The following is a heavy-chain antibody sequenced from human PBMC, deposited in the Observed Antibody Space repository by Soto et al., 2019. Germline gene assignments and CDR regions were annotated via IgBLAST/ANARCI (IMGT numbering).Heavy chain of an antibody. Sequence: QVQLQESGPGLVKPSETLSLTCTVSGASISGFYWSWIRKSAGKGLEWIGRIYDTGTTDYNPSLKSLVMMSVNTCKKQFSLKLRSVTAAGPAVYYCVRDGTKTLRDWFDPWGQGISVTVSS. CDR3: VRDGTKTLRDWFDP. J-gene: IGHJ5*02. V-gene: IGHV4-4*07. D-gene: IGHD1-1*01. CDR2: IYDTGTT. CDR1: GASISGFY.